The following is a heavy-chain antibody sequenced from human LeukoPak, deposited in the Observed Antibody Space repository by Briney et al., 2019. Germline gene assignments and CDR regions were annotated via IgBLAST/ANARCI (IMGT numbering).Heavy chain of an antibody. CDR3: ARYITGDGFDI. D-gene: IGHD1-14*01. J-gene: IGHJ3*02. CDR2: MNPNSGNT. CDR1: GYTFTNYD. Sequence: ASVKVSCKASGYTFTNYDIEWVRQSAGHGLEWLGWMNPNSGNTGYAQKFQGRVTMTRTTSINTAYMGLSGLRSEDTAVYYCARYITGDGFDIWGQGTMVTVTS. V-gene: IGHV1-8*01.